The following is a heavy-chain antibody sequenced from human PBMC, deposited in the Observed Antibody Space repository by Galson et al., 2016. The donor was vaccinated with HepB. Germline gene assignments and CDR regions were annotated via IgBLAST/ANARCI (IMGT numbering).Heavy chain of an antibody. J-gene: IGHJ4*02. CDR2: ISYRGDT. CDR1: GASISTYY. V-gene: IGHV4-59*01. CDR3: ARVEMASHLDY. Sequence: SETLSLTCTVSGASISTYYWSWIRQPPGKGLEWLGHISYRGDTHHNPSLKGRGSISEDTSKNQIPLRLTSVTAADTAVYYCARVEMASHLDYGGQGTLVTVSS. D-gene: IGHD5-24*01.